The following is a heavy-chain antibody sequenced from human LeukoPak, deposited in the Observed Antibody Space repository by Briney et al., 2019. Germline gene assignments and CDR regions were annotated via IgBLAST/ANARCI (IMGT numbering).Heavy chain of an antibody. CDR1: GYTLTSDG. V-gene: IGHV1-18*01. Sequence: ASVKVSCRXSGYTLTSDGVSCVRQAPGQWVEWMGRISAYNGNTNYAQKLQGRVTMPTDTSTSTAYMELRSLRSDDTDVYYCARDPHYYYDSSGYFPNWFDPWGQGTLVTVSS. CDR3: ARDPHYYYDSSGYFPNWFDP. CDR2: ISAYNGNT. D-gene: IGHD3-22*01. J-gene: IGHJ5*02.